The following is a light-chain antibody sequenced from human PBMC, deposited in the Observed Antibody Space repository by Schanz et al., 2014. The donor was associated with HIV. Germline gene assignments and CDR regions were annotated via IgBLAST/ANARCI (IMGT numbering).Light chain of an antibody. J-gene: IGLJ2*01. CDR2: GVF. CDR1: NNDIGSYTY. V-gene: IGLV2-14*03. Sequence: QSALTQPASVSGSPGQSITVSCTGTNNDIGSYTYVAWYQQHPGKAPKVVVYGVFDRPSGVSNRFSGSKSGNTASLTISGLQAEDEADYYCCSYAGGYTVLFGGGTKLTVL. CDR3: CSYAGGYTVL.